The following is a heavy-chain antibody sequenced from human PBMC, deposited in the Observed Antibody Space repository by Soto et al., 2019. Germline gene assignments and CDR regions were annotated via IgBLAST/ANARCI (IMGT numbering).Heavy chain of an antibody. CDR2: ISYDGRNK. CDR3: ARDPRAGGDYYYGMDV. D-gene: IGHD3-16*01. Sequence: QVHLVESGGGVVQPGKSLRLSCVGSGFTFSSYAIHWVRQAPGKGLEWVAVISYDGRNKYYVDSMKGRFSISRDNSKNTLFLQMNSLRVEDTAVYYCARDPRAGGDYYYGMDVWGQGTAVTVSS. CDR1: GFTFSSYA. V-gene: IGHV3-30*04. J-gene: IGHJ6*02.